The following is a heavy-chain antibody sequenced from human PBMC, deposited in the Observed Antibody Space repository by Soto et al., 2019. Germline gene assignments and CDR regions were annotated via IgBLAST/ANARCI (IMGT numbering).Heavy chain of an antibody. CDR2: IYYSGST. D-gene: IGHD2-21*02. J-gene: IGHJ5*02. V-gene: IGHV4-31*03. CDR1: GGSISSGGYY. Sequence: SETLSLTCTVSGGSISSGGYYWSWIRQHPGKGLEWIGYIYYSGSTYYNPSLKSRVTISVDTSKNQFSLKLSSVTAADTAVYYCATYRAYCGGDCYSGHNWFDPWGQGTLVTVSS. CDR3: ATYRAYCGGDCYSGHNWFDP.